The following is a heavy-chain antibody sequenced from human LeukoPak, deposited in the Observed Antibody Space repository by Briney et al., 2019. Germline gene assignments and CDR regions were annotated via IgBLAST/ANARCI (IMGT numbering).Heavy chain of an antibody. J-gene: IGHJ3*02. Sequence: SETLSLTCTVPGGFMDSNNDYWVWIRQPPGRGLEWTGSIYYGGSTYYNSSLKSRVTISADTSTNQFSLRLSSVTAADTAVYYCVRRSHVVHGPIRGQGTTVTVSS. CDR1: GGFMDSNNDY. D-gene: IGHD3-16*02. CDR3: VRRSHVVHGPI. V-gene: IGHV4-39*01. CDR2: IYYGGST.